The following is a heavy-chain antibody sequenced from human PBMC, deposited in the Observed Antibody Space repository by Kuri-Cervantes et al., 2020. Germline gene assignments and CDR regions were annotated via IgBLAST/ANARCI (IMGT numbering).Heavy chain of an antibody. J-gene: IGHJ4*02. CDR3: ASGLIQLWIPDY. CDR2: IYSGGST. V-gene: IGHV3-53*01. D-gene: IGHD5-18*01. CDR1: GFTVSSNY. Sequence: GESLKISCAASGFTVSSNYMSWVRQAPGKGLEWVSLIYSGGSTSYADSVKGRFTISRDNSKNTLYLQMNSLRAEDTAVYYCASGLIQLWIPDYWGQGTLVTVSS.